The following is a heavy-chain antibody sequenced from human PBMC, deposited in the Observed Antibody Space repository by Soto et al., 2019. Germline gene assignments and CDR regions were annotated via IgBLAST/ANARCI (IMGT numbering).Heavy chain of an antibody. Sequence: PSETLSLTCTVSGGSISSGGYYWSWIRQHPGKGLEWIGYIYYSGSTYYNPSLKSRVTISVDTSKNQFSLKLSSVTAADTAVYYCARDAQQLARGGYYYGMDVWGQGTTVTVSS. J-gene: IGHJ6*02. CDR1: GGSISSGGYY. V-gene: IGHV4-31*03. CDR2: IYYSGST. CDR3: ARDAQQLARGGYYYGMDV. D-gene: IGHD6-13*01.